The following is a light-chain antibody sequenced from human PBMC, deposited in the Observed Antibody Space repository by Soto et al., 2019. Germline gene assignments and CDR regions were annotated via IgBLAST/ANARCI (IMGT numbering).Light chain of an antibody. Sequence: EIVLTQSPATLSLSPGERATLSCRASQSVSRYLAWYQQKPGQAPRLLIYDASNRATGIPARFSGSGSGTDFTLTISSLEPEDFAVYYCQQRSNWPPSITCGQGTRLEIK. CDR3: QQRSNWPPSIT. CDR2: DAS. J-gene: IGKJ5*01. CDR1: QSVSRY. V-gene: IGKV3-11*01.